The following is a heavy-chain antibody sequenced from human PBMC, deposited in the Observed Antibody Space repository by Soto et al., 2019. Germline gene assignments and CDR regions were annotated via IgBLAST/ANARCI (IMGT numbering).Heavy chain of an antibody. J-gene: IGHJ4*02. D-gene: IGHD3-10*01. CDR1: GYTFTSYG. CDR2: ISAYNGNT. V-gene: IGHV1-18*01. Sequence: ASVKVSCKASGYTFTSYGISWVRQAPGQGLEWMGWISAYNGNTNYAQKLQGRVTMTTDTSTSTAYMELRSLRSDDTAVYYCARDVKAGSGSYPLDYWGQGTLVTVYS. CDR3: ARDVKAGSGSYPLDY.